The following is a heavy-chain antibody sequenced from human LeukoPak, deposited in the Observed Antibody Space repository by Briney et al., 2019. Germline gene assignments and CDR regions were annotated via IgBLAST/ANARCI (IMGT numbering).Heavy chain of an antibody. CDR2: IYYTRST. J-gene: IGHJ2*01. CDR1: GDSISSSSYY. V-gene: IGHV4-39*01. D-gene: IGHD3-22*01. Sequence: SETLSLTCTVSGDSISSSSYYWGWIRQPPGRGLEWHVSIYYTRSTYYNPSLKSRVTRSVDTSKNQCSLKLTSVTAADTAVYYGARGVTMIVVVIHDWYFDLWGRGTLVTVSS. CDR3: ARGVTMIVVVIHDWYFDL.